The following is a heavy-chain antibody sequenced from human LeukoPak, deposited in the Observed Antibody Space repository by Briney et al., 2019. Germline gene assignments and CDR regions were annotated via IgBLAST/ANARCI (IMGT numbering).Heavy chain of an antibody. V-gene: IGHV4-59*01. CDR2: IYYSGST. J-gene: IGHJ1*01. CDR3: ARGPTDEYFQH. Sequence: SETLSLTCTVSGGSISSYYWSWIRQPPGKGLEWIGYIYYSGSTNYNPSLKSRVTISVDTSKNQFSLKPSSVTAADTAVYYCARGPTDEYFQHWGQGTLVTVSS. CDR1: GGSISSYY. D-gene: IGHD4-17*01.